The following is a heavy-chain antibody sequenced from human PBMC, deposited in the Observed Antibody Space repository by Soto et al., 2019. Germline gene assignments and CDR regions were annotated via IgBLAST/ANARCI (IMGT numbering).Heavy chain of an antibody. CDR2: ISSSGSTI. Sequence: EVQLVESGGGLVQPGGSLRLSCAASGFTFSSYEMNWVRQAPGKGLEWVSYISSSGSTIYYADSVKGRFTISRDNAKNSLYLQMNSLRAEDTAVYYCARDLYYDILTGYYDLDYYYSMDVWGQGTTVTVSS. V-gene: IGHV3-48*03. D-gene: IGHD3-9*01. CDR3: ARDLYYDILTGYYDLDYYYSMDV. CDR1: GFTFSSYE. J-gene: IGHJ6*02.